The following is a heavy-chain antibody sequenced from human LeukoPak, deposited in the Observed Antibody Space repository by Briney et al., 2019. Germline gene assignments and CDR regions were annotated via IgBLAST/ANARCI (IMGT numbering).Heavy chain of an antibody. J-gene: IGHJ6*02. Sequence: GGSLRLSCAASGLTVSSNYMSWVRQAPGKGLEWVSVIYSGGNAYYAESVEGRFTITRDISRNTLYLQMNSLRVEDTAVYYCARDYYGSGPKVYGMDVWGQGTTVTVSS. CDR3: ARDYYGSGPKVYGMDV. D-gene: IGHD3-10*01. V-gene: IGHV3-53*01. CDR1: GLTVSSNY. CDR2: IYSGGNA.